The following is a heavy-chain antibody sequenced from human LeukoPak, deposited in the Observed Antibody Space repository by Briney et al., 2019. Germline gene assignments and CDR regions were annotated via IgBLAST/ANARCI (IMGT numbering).Heavy chain of an antibody. J-gene: IGHJ6*03. CDR1: GGSFSSYY. D-gene: IGHD3-3*01. CDR2: INHSGST. CDR3: ARVYDFWSGSHYMDV. V-gene: IGHV4-34*01. Sequence: SETLSLTCAVYGGSFSSYYWSWIRQPPGKGLEWIGEINHSGSTNYNPSLKSRVTISVDTSKNQFSLKLSSVTAADTAVYYCARVYDFWSGSHYMDVWAKGPRSPSP.